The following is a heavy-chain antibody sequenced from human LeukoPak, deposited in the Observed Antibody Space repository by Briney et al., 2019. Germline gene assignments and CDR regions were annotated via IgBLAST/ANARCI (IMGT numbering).Heavy chain of an antibody. J-gene: IGHJ4*02. D-gene: IGHD3-10*01. CDR2: IIPILGIA. Sequence: GASVKVSCKASGGTFSSYAISWVRQAPGQGLEWMGRIIPILGIANYAQKFQGRVTMTRDTSTSTVYMELSSLRSEDTAVYYCATTHVLLGIDYWGQGTLVTVSS. V-gene: IGHV1-69*04. CDR3: ATTHVLLGIDY. CDR1: GGTFSSYA.